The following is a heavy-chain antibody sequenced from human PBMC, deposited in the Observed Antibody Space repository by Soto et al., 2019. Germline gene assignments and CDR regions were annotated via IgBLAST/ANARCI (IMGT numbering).Heavy chain of an antibody. Sequence: QVQLVQSGAEVKKPGSSVKVSCKASGGTFRSYSISWVRQAPGQGLEWMGGIIPIFDITNYAQKFQGRVTINEDESTSTAYMELSSLGSDDTAVYYCARPDEGGYSSNHHYYYALDVWGQGTTVTV. CDR2: IIPIFDIT. V-gene: IGHV1-69*01. D-gene: IGHD3-22*01. J-gene: IGHJ6*02. CDR1: GGTFRSYS. CDR3: ARPDEGGYSSNHHYYYALDV.